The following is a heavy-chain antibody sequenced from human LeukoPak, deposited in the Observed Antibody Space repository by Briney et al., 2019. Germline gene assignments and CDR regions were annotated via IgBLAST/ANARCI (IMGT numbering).Heavy chain of an antibody. CDR1: GFTFSSYW. CDR3: ARDRGSLAGISGY. D-gene: IGHD3-10*01. J-gene: IGHJ4*02. CDR2: IKQDGSEK. V-gene: IGHV3-7*01. Sequence: GGSLRLSCEASGFTFSSYWMSWVRQAPGKGLEWVANIKQDGSEKYYVDSVKGRFTISRDNAKNSLYLQMNSLRAEDTAVYYCARDRGSLAGISGYWGQGTLVTVSS.